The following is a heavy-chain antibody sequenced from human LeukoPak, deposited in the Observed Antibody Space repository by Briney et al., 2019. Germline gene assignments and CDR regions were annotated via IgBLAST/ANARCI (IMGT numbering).Heavy chain of an antibody. CDR3: AKGIEVVPAATYGWFDR. V-gene: IGHV3-30*18. CDR2: ISYDGSNK. CDR1: GFTFSSYG. Sequence: SGGSLRLSCAASGFTFSSYGMHWVRQAPGKGLEWVAVISYDGSNKYYADSVKGRFTISRDNSKNTLYLQMNSLRAEDTAVYYCAKGIEVVPAATYGWFDRWGQGTLVTVSS. D-gene: IGHD2-2*01. J-gene: IGHJ5*02.